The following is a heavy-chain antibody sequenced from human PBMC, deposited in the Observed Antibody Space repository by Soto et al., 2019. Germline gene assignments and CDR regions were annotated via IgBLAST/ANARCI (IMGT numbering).Heavy chain of an antibody. Sequence: SETLSLTCAVYGGSFSGYYWSWIRQPPGKGLEWIGEINHSGSTNYNPSLKSRVTISVDTSKNQFSLKLSSVTAADTAVYYCATYGDSSNYYYYYYMDVWGKGTKVTVSS. V-gene: IGHV4-34*01. D-gene: IGHD4-17*01. J-gene: IGHJ6*03. CDR2: INHSGST. CDR1: GGSFSGYY. CDR3: ATYGDSSNYYYYYYMDV.